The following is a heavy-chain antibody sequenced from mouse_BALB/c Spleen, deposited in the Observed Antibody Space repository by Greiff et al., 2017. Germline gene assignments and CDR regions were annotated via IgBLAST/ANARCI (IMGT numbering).Heavy chain of an antibody. D-gene: IGHD2-10*02. J-gene: IGHJ4*01. CDR3: ARSPYGNYAMDY. CDR1: GYTFTDYV. CDR2: IYPGSGST. V-gene: IGHV1-83*01. Sequence: VQLQQSGPELVKPGASVKMSCKASGYTFTDYVISWVKQRTGQGLEWIGEIYPGSGSTYNNEKFKGKATLTADKSSNTAYMQLSSLTSEDSAVYFCARSPYGNYAMDYWGEGTSVTVSS.